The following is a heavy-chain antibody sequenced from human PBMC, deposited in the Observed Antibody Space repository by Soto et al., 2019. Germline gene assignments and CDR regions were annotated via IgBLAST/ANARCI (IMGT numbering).Heavy chain of an antibody. V-gene: IGHV5-51*01. CDR1: GYSFTSYW. Sequence: PGESLKISCKGSGYSFTSYWIGWVRQMPGKGLEWMGIIYPGDSDTRYSPSFQGQVTISADKSISTAYLQWSSLKASGTAMYYCARLFYYDSSGRNSDYWGQGTLVTVSS. D-gene: IGHD3-22*01. CDR3: ARLFYYDSSGRNSDY. J-gene: IGHJ4*02. CDR2: IYPGDSDT.